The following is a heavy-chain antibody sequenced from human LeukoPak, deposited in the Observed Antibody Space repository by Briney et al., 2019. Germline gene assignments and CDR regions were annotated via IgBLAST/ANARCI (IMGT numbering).Heavy chain of an antibody. Sequence: GGSLRLSCAASGFTFSSYEMNWVRRAPGKGLEWVSYISSSGSTIYYADSVKGRFTISRDNAKKSLYLQMNSLRAEDTAVYYCARVTRQEYDYVWGSYPPGGYFDYWGQGTLVTVSS. CDR3: ARVTRQEYDYVWGSYPPGGYFDY. CDR2: ISSSGSTI. V-gene: IGHV3-48*03. J-gene: IGHJ4*02. D-gene: IGHD3-16*02. CDR1: GFTFSSYE.